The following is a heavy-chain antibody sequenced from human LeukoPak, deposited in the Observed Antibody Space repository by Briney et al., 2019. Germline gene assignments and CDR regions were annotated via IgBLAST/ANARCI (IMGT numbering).Heavy chain of an antibody. CDR1: GFTFDDYA. V-gene: IGHV3-9*01. Sequence: PGRSLRLSCAASGFTFDDYAMHWVRQAPGKRLEWVSGISWNSGSIGYADSVKGRFTISRDNAKNSLYLQMNSLRAEDTALYYCAKDLVLGGTTGFDYWGQGTLVTVSS. D-gene: IGHD3-16*01. CDR2: ISWNSGSI. CDR3: AKDLVLGGTTGFDY. J-gene: IGHJ4*02.